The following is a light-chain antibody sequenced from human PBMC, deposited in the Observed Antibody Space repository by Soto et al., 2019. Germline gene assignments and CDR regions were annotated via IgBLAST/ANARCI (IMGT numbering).Light chain of an antibody. Sequence: IQMTQSPSTLSASVGDRVTITCRASQSISSWLAWYQQKPGKAPDLLIFDASTLESGVPSRFSGRRSGTDFTLTVSSLQPEDFATYYCQQFYTYPITFGQGTRLEI. J-gene: IGKJ5*01. CDR3: QQFYTYPIT. V-gene: IGKV1-5*01. CDR1: QSISSW. CDR2: DAS.